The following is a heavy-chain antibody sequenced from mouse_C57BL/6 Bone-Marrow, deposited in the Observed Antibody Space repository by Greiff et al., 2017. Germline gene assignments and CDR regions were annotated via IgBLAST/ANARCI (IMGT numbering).Heavy chain of an antibody. V-gene: IGHV1-66*01. Sequence: QVQLQQSGPELVKPGASVKISCKASGYSFTSYYIHWVKQRPGQGLEWIGWIYPGSGNTKYNEKFKGKATLTADTSSSTAYMQLSSLTSEDSAVYYCARYGNSYYCDYWGQGTTLTVSS. CDR2: IYPGSGNT. J-gene: IGHJ2*01. D-gene: IGHD2-1*01. CDR3: ARYGNSYYCDY. CDR1: GYSFTSYY.